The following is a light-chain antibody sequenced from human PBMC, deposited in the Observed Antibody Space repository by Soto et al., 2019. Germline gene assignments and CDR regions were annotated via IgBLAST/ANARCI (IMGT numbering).Light chain of an antibody. Sequence: EILMTQSPATLSVSPGERATLSCRASQSVSSKLAWYQQKPGQAPRLLIYGASTRATGIPARFSGGGSGTEFTLTISSLQSEDFAIYYCQQYNEWPLTFGQGTKVEIK. V-gene: IGKV3-15*01. CDR1: QSVSSK. J-gene: IGKJ1*01. CDR3: QQYNEWPLT. CDR2: GAS.